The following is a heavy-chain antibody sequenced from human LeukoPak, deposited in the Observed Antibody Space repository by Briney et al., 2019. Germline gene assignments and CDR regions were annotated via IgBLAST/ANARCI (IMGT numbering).Heavy chain of an antibody. CDR1: GGSISSYY. Sequence: SETLSLTCTVSGGSISSYYWSWIRQFPGKGLEWIGYIYYSGSTHYNPSLKSRVTISVDTSKNQFSLKLSSVTAADTAVYYCAREGVHEKRGPFDSGAQETLVTFP. V-gene: IGHV4-59*01. J-gene: IGHJ4*02. D-gene: IGHD3-10*01. CDR2: IYYSGST. CDR3: AREGVHEKRGPFDS.